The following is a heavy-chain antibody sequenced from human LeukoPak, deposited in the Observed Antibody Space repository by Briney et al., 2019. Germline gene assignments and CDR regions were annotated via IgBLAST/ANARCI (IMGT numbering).Heavy chain of an antibody. CDR1: GYSIGNGYY. CDR2: IFQSGHT. V-gene: IGHV4-38-2*01. D-gene: IGHD1-26*01. CDR3: ARMFCGNFCYFDY. J-gene: IGHJ4*02. Sequence: SETLSLTCAVFGYSIGNGYYWGWIRQPPQKGLEWIGSIFQSGHTYNNPSLKSRVTMSVDTSKNQFSLKLNSVSAADTALYYCARMFCGNFCYFDYWGQGTLVTVSS.